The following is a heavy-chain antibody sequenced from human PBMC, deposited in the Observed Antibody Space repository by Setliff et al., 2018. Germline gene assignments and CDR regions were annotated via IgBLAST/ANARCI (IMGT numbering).Heavy chain of an antibody. Sequence: TLSLPCTVSGGSISSYYWSWIRQPAGKGLEWIGHIYIGGSANYNPSLKSRVTMSIDTSKNQFSLKLNSATAADMAVYYCAREQWLDPPGYYYMDVWAKGTTVTVSS. CDR2: IYIGGSA. V-gene: IGHV4-4*07. J-gene: IGHJ6*03. D-gene: IGHD6-19*01. CDR3: AREQWLDPPGYYYMDV. CDR1: GGSISSYY.